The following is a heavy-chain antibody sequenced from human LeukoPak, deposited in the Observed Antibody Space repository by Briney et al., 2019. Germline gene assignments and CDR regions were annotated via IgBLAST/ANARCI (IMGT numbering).Heavy chain of an antibody. Sequence: GGSLRLSCAASGFTFSKYAMHWVRQAPGKGLEWVALISYDGSNKYYTDSVKGRFTISRDNAKRSLYLQMDSLRAEDTAVYYCARDASAYYWGQGTLVTVSS. CDR1: GFTFSKYA. CDR3: ARDASAYY. J-gene: IGHJ4*02. V-gene: IGHV3-30*04. D-gene: IGHD3-3*01. CDR2: ISYDGSNK.